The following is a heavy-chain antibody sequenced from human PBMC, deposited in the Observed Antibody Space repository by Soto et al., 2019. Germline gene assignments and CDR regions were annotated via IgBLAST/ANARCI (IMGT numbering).Heavy chain of an antibody. D-gene: IGHD2-15*01. J-gene: IGHJ5*02. CDR3: ARVRDCSGGTGYAGWFDP. Sequence: LSLTCTVPSGSISTYYWSLIRQRPGPGLEWIGHIYYSGSTSYNSSLKSRVTISMDTSKSQLSLKLSSVTAADTAVYYCARVRDCSGGTGYAGWFDPWGQGTLVTVSS. CDR1: SGSISTYY. V-gene: IGHV4-59*01. CDR2: IYYSGST.